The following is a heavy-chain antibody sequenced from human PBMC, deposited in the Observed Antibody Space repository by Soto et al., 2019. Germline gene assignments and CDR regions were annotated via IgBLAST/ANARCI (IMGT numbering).Heavy chain of an antibody. J-gene: IGHJ4*02. CDR1: GFTFSNYA. V-gene: IGHV3-23*01. CDR2: ISGSAGST. CDR3: AKPGGSSYYYTDFDY. Sequence: EVQLLESGGGLVQPGGSLRLSCAASGFTFSNYAMSWVRQAPGKGLEWVSTISGSAGSTYYADSVKGRFTISRDNSKDTLYLQMISLRAEDTAVYYCAKPGGSSYYYTDFDYWGQGTLVTVSS. D-gene: IGHD3-22*01.